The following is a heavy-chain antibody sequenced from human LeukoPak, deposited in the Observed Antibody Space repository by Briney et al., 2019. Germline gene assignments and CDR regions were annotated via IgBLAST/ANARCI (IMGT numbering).Heavy chain of an antibody. V-gene: IGHV3-21*01. CDR3: ARGQRGYDSSGYYFCSDY. D-gene: IGHD3-22*01. CDR2: ISSSSTYI. CDR1: GFTFSRDS. Sequence: GGSLRLSCAASGFTFSRDSMNWVRQAPGKGLEWLSSISSSSTYIYYADSLKGRFTISRDNAKNSLYLQMNSLRAEDTAVYYCARGQRGYDSSGYYFCSDYWGQGTLVTVSS. J-gene: IGHJ4*02.